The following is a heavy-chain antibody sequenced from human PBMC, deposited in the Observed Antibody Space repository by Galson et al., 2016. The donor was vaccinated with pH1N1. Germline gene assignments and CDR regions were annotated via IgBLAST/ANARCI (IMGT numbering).Heavy chain of an antibody. CDR1: GYPFSSHD. J-gene: IGHJ5*02. D-gene: IGHD1-26*01. V-gene: IGHV1-8*03. Sequence: SVKVSCKVSGYPFSSHDINWVRQAPGQGLEWMGWMRPNTGQTGSAQKFQGRVTITGDTSISTAYMELSSLRFDDTAVYYCARVNPLWVYSGWSWVQGTLVTVSS. CDR3: ARVNPLWVYSGWS. CDR2: MRPNTGQT.